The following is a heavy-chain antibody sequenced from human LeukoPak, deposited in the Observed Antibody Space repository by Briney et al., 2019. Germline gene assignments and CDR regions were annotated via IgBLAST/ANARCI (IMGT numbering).Heavy chain of an antibody. J-gene: IGHJ4*02. CDR1: GFTFSSYW. CDR3: ARDTTYYYGSGSYYPGEFDY. V-gene: IGHV3-7*01. D-gene: IGHD3-10*01. Sequence: PGGSLRLSCAASGFTFSSYWMSWVRQAPGKGLEWVANIKQDGSEKYYVDSVKGRFTISRDNAKNSLYLQMNSLRAEDTAVYYCARDTTYYYGSGSYYPGEFDYWGQGTLVTVSS. CDR2: IKQDGSEK.